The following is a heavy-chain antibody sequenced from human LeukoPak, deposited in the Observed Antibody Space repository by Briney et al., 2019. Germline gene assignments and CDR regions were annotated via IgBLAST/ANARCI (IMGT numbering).Heavy chain of an antibody. Sequence: GGSLRLSCAASGFTFSSYGMHWVRQAPGKGLEWVGVIWYDGSNKIYAESVKGRFTISRDNSKNTLYLQMNSLRAEDTAVYYCARDRSWGSQCYFDYWGQGTLVTVSS. CDR3: ARDRSWGSQCYFDY. D-gene: IGHD7-27*01. V-gene: IGHV3-33*08. J-gene: IGHJ4*02. CDR1: GFTFSSYG. CDR2: IWYDGSNK.